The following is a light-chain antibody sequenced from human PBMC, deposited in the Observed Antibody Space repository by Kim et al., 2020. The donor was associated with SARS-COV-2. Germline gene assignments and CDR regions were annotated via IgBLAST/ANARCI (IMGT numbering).Light chain of an antibody. CDR3: SSFTSSTTLV. Sequence: GQSITISCTGTSSDVGGYNYVSWYQHHPGKVPKLMIYDVTKRPSGVSNRFSGSKSGNTASLTISGLQPEDEADYYCSSFTSSTTLVFGGGTQLTVL. V-gene: IGLV2-14*03. J-gene: IGLJ2*01. CDR2: DVT. CDR1: SSDVGGYNY.